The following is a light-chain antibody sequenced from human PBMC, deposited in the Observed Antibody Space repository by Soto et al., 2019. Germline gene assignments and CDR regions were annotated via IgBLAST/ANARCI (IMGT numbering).Light chain of an antibody. V-gene: IGKV3-11*01. CDR1: QGISSY. CDR2: DAS. CDR3: QQYYNCHPLT. Sequence: EIALSHSPLTLSLSLEERPALSFGASQGISSYLAWYQQKPGQAPKLLIYDASTRPTGVPSRFSGSGSGTDFTLTISCLQPEDFAAYYCQQYYNCHPLTFGGGTKV. J-gene: IGKJ4*01.